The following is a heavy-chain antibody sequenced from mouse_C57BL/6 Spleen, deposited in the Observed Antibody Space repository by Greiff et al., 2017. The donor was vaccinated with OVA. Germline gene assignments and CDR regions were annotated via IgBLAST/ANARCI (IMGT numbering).Heavy chain of an antibody. CDR3: ASVVATRYFDY. Sequence: VQLQQSGPGLVKPSQSLSLTCSVTGYSITSGYYWNWIRQFPGNKLEWMGYISYDGSNNYNPSLKNRISITRDTSKNQFFLKLNSVTTEDTATYYCASVVATRYFDYWGQGTTLTVSS. V-gene: IGHV3-6*01. J-gene: IGHJ2*01. CDR1: GYSITSGYY. CDR2: ISYDGSN. D-gene: IGHD1-1*01.